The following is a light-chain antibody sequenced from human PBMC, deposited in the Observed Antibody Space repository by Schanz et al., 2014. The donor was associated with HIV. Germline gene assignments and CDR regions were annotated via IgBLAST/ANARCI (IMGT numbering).Light chain of an antibody. V-gene: IGKV3-20*01. CDR3: QQYGSSPWT. CDR2: GAS. CDR1: QSVSSSY. Sequence: EIVLTQSPVTLSLSPGERATLSCRASQSVSSSYLAWYQQKPGQAPRLVIYGASTRATGIPARFSGSGSGTDFTLTISRVEPEDYAVYYCQQYGSSPWTFGQGTRVDVK. J-gene: IGKJ1*01.